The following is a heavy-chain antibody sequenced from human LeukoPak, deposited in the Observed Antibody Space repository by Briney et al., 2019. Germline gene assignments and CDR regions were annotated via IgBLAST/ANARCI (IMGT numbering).Heavy chain of an antibody. Sequence: ASVKVSCKASGYTFTAYHIHWVRQAPGQGLEWMGWINPNSGGTNYAQKFQGRVTMTRDTSISTAYMELSRLTSDDTAVYYCARPRGTYYAMDYFDYWGQGTLVTVSS. D-gene: IGHD1-26*01. CDR2: INPNSGGT. CDR3: ARPRGTYYAMDYFDY. J-gene: IGHJ4*02. CDR1: GYTFTAYH. V-gene: IGHV1-2*02.